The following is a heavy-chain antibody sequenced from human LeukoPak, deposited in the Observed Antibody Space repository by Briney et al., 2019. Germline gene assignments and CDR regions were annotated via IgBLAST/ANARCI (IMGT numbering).Heavy chain of an antibody. CDR1: GGTFSSYT. V-gene: IGHV1-69*02. CDR2: IIPILGIA. CDR3: ARATKSYCSSTSCPKEWFDP. J-gene: IGHJ5*02. Sequence: SVKVSCKASGGTFSSYTISWVRQAPGQGLEWMGRIIPILGIANYAQKFQGRVTITADKSTSTACMELSSLRSEDTAVYYCARATKSYCSSTSCPKEWFDPWGQGTLVTVSS. D-gene: IGHD2-2*01.